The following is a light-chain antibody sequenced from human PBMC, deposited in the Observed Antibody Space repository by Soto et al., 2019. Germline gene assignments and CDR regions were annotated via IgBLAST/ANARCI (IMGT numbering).Light chain of an antibody. CDR3: CSYAGSYSWV. CDR2: DVT. Sequence: QSALTQPRSVSGSPGQSVTISCTGTSSNVGGYNYVSWYLQHPGIAPQLIIYDVTKRPSGVPDRFSGSKSGNTASLTISGLQAEDEADYYCCSYAGSYSWVFGGGTKLTVL. CDR1: SSNVGGYNY. J-gene: IGLJ3*02. V-gene: IGLV2-11*01.